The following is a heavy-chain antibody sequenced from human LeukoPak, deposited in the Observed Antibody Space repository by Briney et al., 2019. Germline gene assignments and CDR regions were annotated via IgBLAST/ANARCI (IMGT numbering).Heavy chain of an antibody. CDR1: GFTFSSYG. CDR3: AKDKDYGYYMDV. D-gene: IGHD3-16*01. J-gene: IGHJ6*03. CDR2: IWYDGSDK. Sequence: GRSLRLSCAASGFTFSSYGMHWVRQAPGKGPEWVAVIWYDGSDKYYADSVKGRFTISRDNSKNTLYLQMNSLRAEDTAVYYCAKDKDYGYYMDVWGKGTTVTVSS. V-gene: IGHV3-33*06.